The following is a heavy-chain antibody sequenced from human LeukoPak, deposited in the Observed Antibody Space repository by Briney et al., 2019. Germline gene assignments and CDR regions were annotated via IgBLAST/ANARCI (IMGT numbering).Heavy chain of an antibody. J-gene: IGHJ4*02. D-gene: IGHD1-1*01. CDR2: ISYDGSNK. V-gene: IGHV3-30*18. Sequence: PGGSLRLSCAASGFTFSSFNMHWVRQAPGKGLELVAIISYDGSNKYYADSVKGRFTISRDNYKNTLYLQMNSLGAEDTAVYYCAKNKLLQLEYYFDFWGQGTLVTVSS. CDR1: GFTFSSFN. CDR3: AKNKLLQLEYYFDF.